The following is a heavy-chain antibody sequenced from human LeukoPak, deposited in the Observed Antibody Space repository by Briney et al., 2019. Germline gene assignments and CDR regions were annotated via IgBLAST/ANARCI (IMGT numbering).Heavy chain of an antibody. CDR2: ISAYNGNT. J-gene: IGHJ1*01. CDR1: GYTFTSYG. CDR3: ARDRSIAAAGYFQH. Sequence: ASVKVSCKASGYTFTSYGISWVRQTPGQGLEWMGWISAYNGNTNYAQKLQGRVTMTTDTSTSTAYMELRSLRSDDTAVYYCARDRSIAAAGYFQHWGQGTLVTVSS. V-gene: IGHV1-18*01. D-gene: IGHD6-13*01.